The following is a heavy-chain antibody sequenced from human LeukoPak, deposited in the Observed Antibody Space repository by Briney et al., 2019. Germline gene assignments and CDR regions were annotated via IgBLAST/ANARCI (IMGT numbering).Heavy chain of an antibody. CDR2: FDSENNKM. Sequence: ASVKVSCKISEYSLSDLSIHWVREAPGEGLEWIGGFDSENNKMVYSQRFQGRVTMTEDTSADTAYMDLTSLRSEDTAVYSCATDRVYRSSGRSWGFFDYWGQGTLVIVSS. CDR3: ATDRVYRSSGRSWGFFDY. CDR1: EYSLSDLS. D-gene: IGHD6-19*01. V-gene: IGHV1-24*01. J-gene: IGHJ4*02.